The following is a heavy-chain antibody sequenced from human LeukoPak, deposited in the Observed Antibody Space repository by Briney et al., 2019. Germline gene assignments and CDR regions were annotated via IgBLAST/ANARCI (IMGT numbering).Heavy chain of an antibody. CDR3: ARDLGFYGAYWYFDL. CDR1: GGTFSSYA. Sequence: SVKVSCKASGGTFSSYAISWVRQAPGQGLEWMGGIIPIFGTANYAQKFQGRVTITADESTSTAYMELSSLRSEDTAVYYCARDLGFYGAYWYFDLWGRGTLVTVSS. D-gene: IGHD4-17*01. CDR2: IIPIFGTA. J-gene: IGHJ2*01. V-gene: IGHV1-69*13.